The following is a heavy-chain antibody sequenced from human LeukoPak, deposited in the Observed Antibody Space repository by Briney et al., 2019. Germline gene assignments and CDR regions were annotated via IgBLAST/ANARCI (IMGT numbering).Heavy chain of an antibody. J-gene: IGHJ5*02. CDR3: ARGHYSNYRRYRFDP. Sequence: PSETLSLTXAVYGGSFSGYYWSWIRQPPGRGLEWMGEINHSGSTNYNPSLKSRVTISVDTSKNQFSLKLSSVTAADTAVYYCARGHYSNYRRYRFDPWGQGTLVTVSS. CDR1: GGSFSGYY. V-gene: IGHV4-34*01. D-gene: IGHD4-11*01. CDR2: INHSGST.